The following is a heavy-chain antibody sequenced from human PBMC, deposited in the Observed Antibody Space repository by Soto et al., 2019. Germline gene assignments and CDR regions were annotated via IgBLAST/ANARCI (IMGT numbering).Heavy chain of an antibody. V-gene: IGHV5-10-1*01. D-gene: IGHD2-8*01. J-gene: IGHJ6*02. CDR1: GYGFTSYW. Sequence: GESLKISCKGSGYGFTSYWISWVRQMPGKGLEWMGRIDPSDSYTNYSPSFQGHVTISVDKSSTTAYLQWSSLKASDTALYYCRVYASSTYYYYDMDVWGQGTTVTVSS. CDR2: IDPSDSYT. CDR3: RVYASSTYYYYDMDV.